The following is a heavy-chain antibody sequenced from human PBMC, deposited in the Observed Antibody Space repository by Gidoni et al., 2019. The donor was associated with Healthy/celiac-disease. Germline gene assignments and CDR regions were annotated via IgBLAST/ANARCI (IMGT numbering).Heavy chain of an antibody. J-gene: IGHJ4*02. CDR3: ARGDYYGSGSYYNFFDY. Sequence: EVQLVESGGGLVKPGGSLRLSCSASGFTFRSYSMNWVRQAPGKGLEWVSSISSSSSYIYYADSVKGRFTISRDNAKNSLYLQMNSLRAEDTAVYYCARGDYYGSGSYYNFFDYWGQGTLVTVSS. CDR1: GFTFRSYS. D-gene: IGHD3-10*01. V-gene: IGHV3-21*01. CDR2: ISSSSSYI.